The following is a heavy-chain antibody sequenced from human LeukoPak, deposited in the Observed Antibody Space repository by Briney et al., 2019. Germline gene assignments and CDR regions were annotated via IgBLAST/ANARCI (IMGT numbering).Heavy chain of an antibody. V-gene: IGHV3-48*03. Sequence: GGSLRLSCAASGFTFSSYEVNWVRQAPGKGLEWVSYISSSGSTIYYADSVKGRFTISRDNAKNSLYLQMNSLRAEDTAVYYCARGGGSWYGIDYWGQGTLVTVSS. CDR3: ARGGGSWYGIDY. D-gene: IGHD6-13*01. J-gene: IGHJ4*02. CDR2: ISSSGSTI. CDR1: GFTFSSYE.